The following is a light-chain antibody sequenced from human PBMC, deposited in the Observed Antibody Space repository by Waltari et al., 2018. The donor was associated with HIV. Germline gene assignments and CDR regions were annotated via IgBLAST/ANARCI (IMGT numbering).Light chain of an antibody. CDR3: CAYAGSTTDVI. Sequence: QSALTQPASVSGSPGQSITISCTGTRSDVGGYNLVSWYQQHPGKAPKLMIYEVSKRLSGVSDRFSGSKSGNTASLTISGRQAEDEVDYSFCAYAGSTTDVIFGGRSKLTVL. J-gene: IGLJ2*01. CDR1: RSDVGGYNL. V-gene: IGLV2-23*02. CDR2: EVS.